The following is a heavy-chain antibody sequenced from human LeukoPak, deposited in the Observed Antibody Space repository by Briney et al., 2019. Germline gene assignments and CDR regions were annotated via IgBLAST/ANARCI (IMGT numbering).Heavy chain of an antibody. CDR2: ITTRSAT. CDR1: GFTFSSYS. V-gene: IGHV3-48*04. D-gene: IGHD4-17*01. Sequence: GGSLRLSCAASGFTFSSYSMNWVRQAPGKGLEWVSYITTRSATYYTDSVKGRLTISRDNAKNTLHLQMNSLRAEDTAMYYCSTSHNGDPDHFDYWGQGTLVTVSS. CDR3: STSHNGDPDHFDY. J-gene: IGHJ4*02.